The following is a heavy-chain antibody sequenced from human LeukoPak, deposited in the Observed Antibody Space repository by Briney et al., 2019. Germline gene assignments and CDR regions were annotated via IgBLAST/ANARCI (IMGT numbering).Heavy chain of an antibody. CDR3: ARDGFGDLDFDY. Sequence: ASVQVACKASGYSSFSYCIIWVRPPPGQGVEWMGWISSGGNGYPTYVQRFQGRVTMTTDASTTTAYMELRGLRSDDTAVYYCARDGFGDLDFDYWGQGTLVTVSS. CDR2: ISSGGNGYP. D-gene: IGHD3-10*01. V-gene: IGHV1-18*01. CDR1: GYSSFSYC. J-gene: IGHJ4*02.